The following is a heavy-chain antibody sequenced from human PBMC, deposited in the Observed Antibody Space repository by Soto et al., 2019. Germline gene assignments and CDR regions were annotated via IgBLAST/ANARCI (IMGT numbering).Heavy chain of an antibody. CDR2: IYPGDSDT. Sequence: GESLKISCKGSGYSFTSYWIGWVRQMPGKGLEWMGIIYPGDSDTRYSPSFQGQVTISADKSISTAYLQWSSLKASDTAMYYCARGYYDILTGYSNDAFDIWGQGTMVTVSS. CDR3: ARGYYDILTGYSNDAFDI. D-gene: IGHD3-9*01. V-gene: IGHV5-51*01. CDR1: GYSFTSYW. J-gene: IGHJ3*02.